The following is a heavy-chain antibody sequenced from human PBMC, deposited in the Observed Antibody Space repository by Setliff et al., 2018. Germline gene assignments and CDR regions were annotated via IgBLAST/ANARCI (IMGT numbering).Heavy chain of an antibody. V-gene: IGHV4-38-2*02. D-gene: IGHD4-17*01. CDR2: ISHSGST. CDR1: GYSINSGHY. Sequence: PSETLSLTCTVSGYSINSGHYWGWIRQPPGKGLEWIGSISHSGSTYYNPSLRSRVTISLDTSKNQFSPKLTSVTAADTAVYYCAGGRRYDYGWDFDYWGQGTRVTVSS. CDR3: AGGRRYDYGWDFDY. J-gene: IGHJ4*02.